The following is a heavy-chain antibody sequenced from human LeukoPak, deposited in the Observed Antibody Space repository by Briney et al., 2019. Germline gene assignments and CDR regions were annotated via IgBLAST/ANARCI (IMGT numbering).Heavy chain of an antibody. V-gene: IGHV1-69*13. J-gene: IGHJ4*02. CDR3: ARDSSGYMTVDY. CDR2: IIPIFGTA. Sequence: SVKVSCKGSGYTFTGYYIHWVRQATGQGLEWMGGIIPIFGTANYAQKFQGRVTITADESTSTAYMELSSLRSEDTAVYYCARDSSGYMTVDYWGQGALVTVSS. CDR1: GYTFTGYY. D-gene: IGHD3-22*01.